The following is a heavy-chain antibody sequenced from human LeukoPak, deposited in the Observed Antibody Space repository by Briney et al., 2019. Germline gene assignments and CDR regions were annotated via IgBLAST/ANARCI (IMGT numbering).Heavy chain of an antibody. V-gene: IGHV3-73*01. CDR1: GFTFSGSA. J-gene: IGHJ4*02. CDR3: TRKTIAAAGTLVDY. D-gene: IGHD6-13*01. CDR2: IRSKANSYAT. Sequence: GGSLRLSCAASGFTFSGSAMHWVRQASGKGLEWVGRIRSKANSYATAYAASVKGRFTVSRDDSKNTAYLQMNSLKTEDTAVYYCTRKTIAAAGTLVDYWGQGTLVTLSS.